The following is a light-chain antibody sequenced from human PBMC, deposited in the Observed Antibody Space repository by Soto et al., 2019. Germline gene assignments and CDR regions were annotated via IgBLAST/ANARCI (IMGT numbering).Light chain of an antibody. V-gene: IGLV1-44*01. CDR3: AAWDDSLNGFYV. Sequence: QSVLTQPPSASGTPGQRVAIYCSGSSSNIGSNTVNWYQQFPETAPKLLIYTNNQRPSGVTDRFSGSKSGTSASLAISGLQSEDEDVYYCAAWDDSLNGFYVFVTGTTLNVL. CDR1: SSNIGSNT. CDR2: TNN. J-gene: IGLJ1*01.